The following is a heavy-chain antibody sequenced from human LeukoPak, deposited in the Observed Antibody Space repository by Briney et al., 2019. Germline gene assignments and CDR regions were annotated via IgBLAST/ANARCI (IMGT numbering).Heavy chain of an antibody. Sequence: GGSLRLSCAASGFTFSSYAMSWVRQAPGKGLEWVSVIYSGGSTYYADSVKGRFTISRDNSKNTLYLQMNSLRAEDTAVYYCASLTGYSSSWYEFDYWGQGTLVTVSS. V-gene: IGHV3-53*01. D-gene: IGHD6-13*01. CDR2: IYSGGST. CDR1: GFTFSSYA. J-gene: IGHJ4*02. CDR3: ASLTGYSSSWYEFDY.